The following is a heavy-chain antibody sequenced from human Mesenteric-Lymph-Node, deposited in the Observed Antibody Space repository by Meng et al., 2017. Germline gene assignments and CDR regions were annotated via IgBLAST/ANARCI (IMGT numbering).Heavy chain of an antibody. Sequence: SETLSLTCTVSGGSISTDSYYWNWVLQPAGKGLEWIGRIYATGRTNYNPSLKSRVTISVDTSKNQFSLKLSSVTAADTAVYYCARDGYSSSWILGVLGYYYGMDVWGQGTTVTVSS. CDR3: ARDGYSSSWILGVLGYYYGMDV. CDR1: GGSISTDSYY. J-gene: IGHJ6*02. V-gene: IGHV4-61*02. CDR2: IYATGRT. D-gene: IGHD6-13*01.